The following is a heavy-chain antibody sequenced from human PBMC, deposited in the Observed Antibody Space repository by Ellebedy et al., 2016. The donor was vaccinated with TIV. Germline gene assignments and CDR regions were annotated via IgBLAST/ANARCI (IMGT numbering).Heavy chain of an antibody. J-gene: IGHJ6*03. D-gene: IGHD2-2*01. V-gene: IGHV1-2*04. CDR2: INPNSGGT. Sequence: ASVKVSXKASGYTFTGYYMHWVRQAPGQGLEWMGWINPNSGGTNYAQKFQGWVTMTRDTSISTAYMELSRLRSDDTAVYYCARDLEPYQLRYYYYYYMDVWGKGTTVTVSS. CDR3: ARDLEPYQLRYYYYYYMDV. CDR1: GYTFTGYY.